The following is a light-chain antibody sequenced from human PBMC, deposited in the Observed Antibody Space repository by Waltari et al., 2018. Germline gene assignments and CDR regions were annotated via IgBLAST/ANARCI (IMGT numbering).Light chain of an antibody. J-gene: IGLJ2*01. CDR1: ASNNAIQT. Sequence: QSVLTQPPSASGTPGPPVPIPCSCSASNNAIQTVKSYQQVPGTAPKHLIYSNNQRPSGVPDRFSGSKSGTSASLAIRGLQSEDEAVYYCAPWDNSLNGPVFGGGTKLTVL. CDR3: APWDNSLNGPV. CDR2: SNN. V-gene: IGLV1-44*01.